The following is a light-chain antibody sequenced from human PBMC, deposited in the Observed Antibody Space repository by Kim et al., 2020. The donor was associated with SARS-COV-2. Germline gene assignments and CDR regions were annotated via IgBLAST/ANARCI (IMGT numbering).Light chain of an antibody. CDR1: QSILYRSKNKNH. CDR3: QQYYTTPPT. Sequence: ATFNCKSSQSILYRSKNKNHLAWYQQKPGQPPKLLVYGASTRESGVPDRFSGSGSGTDFTLTISSLQAEDVAVYYCQQYYTTPPTFGGGTKVDIK. CDR2: GAS. V-gene: IGKV4-1*01. J-gene: IGKJ4*01.